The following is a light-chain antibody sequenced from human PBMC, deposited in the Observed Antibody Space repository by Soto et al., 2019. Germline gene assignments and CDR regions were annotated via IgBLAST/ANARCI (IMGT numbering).Light chain of an antibody. CDR1: QSVSSF. CDR3: QQYNIRYT. J-gene: IGKJ2*01. CDR2: DAS. V-gene: IGKV3-15*01. Sequence: EIVFTQSPATLSLSPGERATLSCRASQSVSSFLAWYQQKAGQAPRLLIYDASTRATGIPDRFSGSGSGTEFTLTISSLQSEEFAVYYCQQYNIRYTFGQGTKVEIK.